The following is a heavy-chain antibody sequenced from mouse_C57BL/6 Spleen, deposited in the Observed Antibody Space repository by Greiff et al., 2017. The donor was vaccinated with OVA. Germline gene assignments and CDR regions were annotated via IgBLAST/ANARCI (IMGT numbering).Heavy chain of an antibody. V-gene: IGHV1-85*01. J-gene: IGHJ2*01. D-gene: IGHD3-3*01. CDR2: IYPRDGSF. CDR1: GYTITSND. CDR3: AREGRGHFDY. Sequence: QVQLKESGPELVKPGASVKLSCKASGYTITSNDINWVKQRPGQGLEWIGWIYPRDGSFHYNEKFKGKATLTVDTSSSTAYIELHSLTSEDSAVYFCAREGRGHFDYWGQGTTLTVSS.